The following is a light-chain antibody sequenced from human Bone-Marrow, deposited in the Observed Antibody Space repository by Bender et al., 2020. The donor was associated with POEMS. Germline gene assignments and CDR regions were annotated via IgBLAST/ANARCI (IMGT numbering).Light chain of an antibody. Sequence: QSVLTQPPSVSAAPGQKVTISCSGGSSNIGNNYVSWYQQLPETAPKLLIYDSNKRPSGIPDRFSGSKSGTSATLGITGLQTGDEADYYCGTWDTSLSAGVFGGGTKLTVL. CDR1: SSNIGNNY. CDR3: GTWDTSLSAGV. CDR2: DSN. V-gene: IGLV1-51*01. J-gene: IGLJ2*01.